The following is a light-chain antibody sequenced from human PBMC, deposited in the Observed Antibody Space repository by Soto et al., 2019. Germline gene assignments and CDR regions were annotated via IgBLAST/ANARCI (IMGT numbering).Light chain of an antibody. CDR2: GAS. V-gene: IGKV3-20*01. CDR1: QSVSSSY. J-gene: IGKJ1*01. CDR3: QQYGSSPPCT. Sequence: EIVLTQSPGTLSLSPWERATLSCRASQSVSSSYLAWYQQKPGQAPRLLIYGASSRATGIPDRFSGSGSGTDFTLTISRLEPEDFAVYYCQQYGSSPPCTFGQGTKVEIK.